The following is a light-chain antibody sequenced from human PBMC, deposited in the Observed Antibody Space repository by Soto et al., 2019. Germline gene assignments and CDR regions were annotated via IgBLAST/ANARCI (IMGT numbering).Light chain of an antibody. J-gene: IGLJ2*01. V-gene: IGLV2-14*01. CDR3: STYTTGSTLVV. Sequence: QSALTQPASVSGTPGQSITISCSGTSSDVAYAFVSWYQQHPGKAPKLMIYEVDNRPSGVSNRFSGSKSGKTASLTISGLQAEDEADYYCSTYTTGSTLVVFGGGTKLTVL. CDR1: SSDVAYAF. CDR2: EVD.